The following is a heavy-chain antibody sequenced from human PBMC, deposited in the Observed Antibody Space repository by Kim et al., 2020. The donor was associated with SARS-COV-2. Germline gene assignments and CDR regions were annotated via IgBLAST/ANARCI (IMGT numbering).Heavy chain of an antibody. D-gene: IGHD2-2*01. CDR3: ARHNPYCSSTSCYFDY. V-gene: IGHV4-59*08. J-gene: IGHJ4*02. Sequence: SLKSQFTISVATSKNQFSLKLSPVTAADTAVYYCARHNPYCSSTSCYFDYWGQGTLVTVSS.